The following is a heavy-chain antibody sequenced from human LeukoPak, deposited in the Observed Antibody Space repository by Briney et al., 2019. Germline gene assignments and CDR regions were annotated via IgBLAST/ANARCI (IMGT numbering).Heavy chain of an antibody. CDR2: ISSSGNTI. CDR3: ARAYDFWSGNYYYGMDV. D-gene: IGHD3-3*01. J-gene: IGHJ6*02. Sequence: PGGSLRLSCAASGFTFSDYYMSWIRQAPGKGLEWVSYISSSGNTIYYADSVKGRFTISRDNAKNSLYLQMNSLRAEDTAVYYCARAYDFWSGNYYYGMDVWGQGTTVTVSS. V-gene: IGHV3-11*01. CDR1: GFTFSDYY.